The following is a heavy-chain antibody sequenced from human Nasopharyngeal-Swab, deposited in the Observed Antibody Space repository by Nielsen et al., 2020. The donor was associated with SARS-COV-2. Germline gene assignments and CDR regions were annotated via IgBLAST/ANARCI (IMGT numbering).Heavy chain of an antibody. D-gene: IGHD3-22*01. CDR1: GGSISSGGYY. CDR2: IYYSGST. CDR3: ARAMIVVDINAFDI. J-gene: IGHJ3*02. V-gene: IGHV4-31*03. Sequence: SQTLSLTCTVSGGSISSGGYYWSWIRQHPGKGLEWIGYIYYSGSTYYNPSLKSRVTISVDTSKNQFSLKLSSVTAADTAVYYCARAMIVVDINAFDIWGQGTMVTVSS.